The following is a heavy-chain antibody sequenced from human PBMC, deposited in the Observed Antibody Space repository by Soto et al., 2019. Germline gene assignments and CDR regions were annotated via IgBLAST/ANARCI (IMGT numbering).Heavy chain of an antibody. J-gene: IGHJ6*02. CDR3: ATRTDYYYGSGSLGGMDV. Sequence: QVQLQESGPGLVKPSQTLSLTCTVSGGSISSGAHYWSWIRQHPGKGLEWIGYIYYSGSTYYNPSLKSRVTISVDTSKNQFSLKLSSVTAADTAVYYCATRTDYYYGSGSLGGMDVWGQGTTVTVSS. CDR2: IYYSGST. D-gene: IGHD3-10*01. V-gene: IGHV4-31*03. CDR1: GGSISSGAHY.